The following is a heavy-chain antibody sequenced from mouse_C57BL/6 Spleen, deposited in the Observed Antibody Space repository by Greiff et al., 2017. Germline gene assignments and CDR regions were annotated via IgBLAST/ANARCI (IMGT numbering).Heavy chain of an antibody. CDR3: TRCSYYGSSYGYFDV. D-gene: IGHD1-1*01. J-gene: IGHJ1*03. CDR1: GYTFTDYE. CDR2: IDPETGGT. V-gene: IGHV1-15*01. Sequence: VQLQQSGAELVRPGASVTLSCKASGYTFTDYEMHWVKQTPVHGLEWIGAIDPETGGTAYNQKFTGKAILTADKSSSTAYMELRSLTSEDSAVYYCTRCSYYGSSYGYFDVWGTGTTVTVAS.